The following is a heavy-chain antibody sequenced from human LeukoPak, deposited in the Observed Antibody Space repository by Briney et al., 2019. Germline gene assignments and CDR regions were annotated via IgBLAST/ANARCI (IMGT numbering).Heavy chain of an antibody. CDR2: ISYDGSDK. V-gene: IGHV3-30-3*01. CDR1: GFTFSSYA. CDR3: AGALLYSGYDGVDY. D-gene: IGHD5-12*01. Sequence: PGGSLRLSCAASGFTFSSYAMHWVRQAPGKGLEWVAVISYDGSDKYYADSVKGRFTISRDNSKNTLYLQMNSLRAEDTAVYYCAGALLYSGYDGVDYWGQGTLVTVSS. J-gene: IGHJ4*02.